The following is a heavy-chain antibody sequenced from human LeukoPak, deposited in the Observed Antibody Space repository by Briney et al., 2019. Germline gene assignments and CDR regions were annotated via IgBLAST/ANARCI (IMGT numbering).Heavy chain of an antibody. CDR3: ARVGDTAMVTSSVDY. Sequence: SETLSLTCTVSGGSISSSSYYWGWIRQPPGKGLEWIGSIYYSGSTYYNPSLKSRVTISVDTSKNQFSLKLSSVTAADTAVYYCARVGDTAMVTSSVDYWGQGTLVTVSS. J-gene: IGHJ4*02. D-gene: IGHD5-18*01. CDR1: GGSISSSSYY. CDR2: IYYSGST. V-gene: IGHV4-39*07.